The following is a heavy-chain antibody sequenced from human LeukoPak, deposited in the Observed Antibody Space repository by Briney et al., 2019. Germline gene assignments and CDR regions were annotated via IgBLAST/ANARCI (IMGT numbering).Heavy chain of an antibody. CDR1: GGSFRSYY. V-gene: IGHV4-34*01. Sequence: SETLSLTCGVYGGSFRSYYWNWIRQPPGKGLEWIGEINHSGSTNYNPSLKSRVTMSVDTSKKQFSLKLSSVTAADTAVYYCARQHCTSTTCYAYFDYWGQGTLVTVSS. D-gene: IGHD2-2*01. CDR3: ARQHCTSTTCYAYFDY. J-gene: IGHJ4*02. CDR2: INHSGST.